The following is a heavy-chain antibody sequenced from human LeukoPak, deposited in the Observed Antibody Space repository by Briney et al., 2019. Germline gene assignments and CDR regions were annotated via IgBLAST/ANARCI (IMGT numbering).Heavy chain of an antibody. J-gene: IGHJ4*01. CDR2: ISGTGNTI. D-gene: IGHD3-3*02. Sequence: GGSLRLSCAASGFTFSTYDMNWVRQAPGKGLEWVSYISGTGNTIYYAASVKGRFTVSRDNAKNSLYLQMNSLRAEDTAIYYCAKALRHFGETFDYWGQGTVVTVSS. CDR1: GFTFSTYD. V-gene: IGHV3-48*03. CDR3: AKALRHFGETFDY.